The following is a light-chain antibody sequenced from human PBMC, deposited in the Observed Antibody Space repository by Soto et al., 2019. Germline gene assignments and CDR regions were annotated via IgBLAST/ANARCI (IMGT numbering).Light chain of an antibody. Sequence: GDRVTITCRASQSISSWLAWYQQKPGKAPKFLIYDASNLESGVPSRFSGSGSGTEFTLTISRLEPEDFAVYYCQHYGASPWTFGQGTKVDIK. CDR1: QSISSW. J-gene: IGKJ1*01. CDR2: DAS. V-gene: IGKV1-5*01. CDR3: QHYGASPWT.